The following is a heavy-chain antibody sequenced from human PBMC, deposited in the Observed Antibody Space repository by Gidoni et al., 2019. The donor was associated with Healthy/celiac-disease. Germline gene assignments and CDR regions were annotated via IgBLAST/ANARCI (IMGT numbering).Heavy chain of an antibody. CDR2: IYHSGST. CDR1: GGSIRRINW. V-gene: IGHV4-4*02. J-gene: IGHJ5*02. D-gene: IGHD2-2*01. Sequence: QVQLQESGPGLVKPSGTLSLTCAVSGGSIRRINWWSWVRQPPGKGLEWIGEIYHSGSTNYNPSLKSLVTIAVDKSKNQFSLKLSSGTAADTAVYYCARGQDIVVVPAVGDGFDPWGQGTLVTVSS. CDR3: ARGQDIVVVPAVGDGFDP.